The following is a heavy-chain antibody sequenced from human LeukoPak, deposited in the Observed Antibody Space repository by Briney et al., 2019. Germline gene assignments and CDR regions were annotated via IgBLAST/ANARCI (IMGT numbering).Heavy chain of an antibody. CDR3: ARDVTIFGVVFDY. Sequence: PSETLSLTCTVSGGSISSGSYYWSWIRQPAGKGLEWIGRLSPIGSTNYNPSLRSRVTISVDTSKNQFSLKLSSGTAADTAVYYCARDVTIFGVVFDYWGHGTLVTVSS. D-gene: IGHD3-3*01. V-gene: IGHV4-61*02. CDR1: GGSISSGSYY. CDR2: LSPIGST. J-gene: IGHJ4*01.